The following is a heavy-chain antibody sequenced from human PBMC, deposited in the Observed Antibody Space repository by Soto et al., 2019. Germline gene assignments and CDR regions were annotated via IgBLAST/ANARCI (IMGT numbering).Heavy chain of an antibody. CDR1: GGSISSGGYS. D-gene: IGHD3-22*01. CDR3: ARGGRITMIVVGPSPWFDP. J-gene: IGHJ5*02. CDR2: IYHSGST. Sequence: TLSLTCAVSGGSISSGGYSWSWILQPPWKGLEWIGYIYHSGSTYYNPSLKRRVTISVARSKNQFSLKLSSVTAADTAVYYCARGGRITMIVVGPSPWFDPWGQGTLVTVSS. V-gene: IGHV4-30-2*01.